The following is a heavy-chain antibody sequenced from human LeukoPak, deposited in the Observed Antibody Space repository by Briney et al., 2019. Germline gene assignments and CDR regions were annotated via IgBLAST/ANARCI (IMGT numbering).Heavy chain of an antibody. CDR2: IRYDGGNK. Sequence: GGSLRLSCAASGFTFSSYGMHWVRQAPGKGLEWVAFIRYDGGNKYYADSVKGRFTISRDNSKNTLYLQMNSLRAEDTAVYYCARGRGVGSSSGWVYFDYWGQGTLVTVSS. V-gene: IGHV3-30*02. CDR3: ARGRGVGSSSGWVYFDY. J-gene: IGHJ4*02. D-gene: IGHD6-19*01. CDR1: GFTFSSYG.